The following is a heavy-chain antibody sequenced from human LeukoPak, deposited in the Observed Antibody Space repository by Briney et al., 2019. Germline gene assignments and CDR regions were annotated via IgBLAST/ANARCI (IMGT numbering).Heavy chain of an antibody. CDR1: GFSVTDYY. D-gene: IGHD5-12*01. V-gene: IGHV3-11*04. J-gene: IGHJ6*04. Sequence: PGGSLRLSCAVSGFSVTDYYMNWIRQAPGKGLEWVSYISTGGYATYYADSVKGRFTISRDTATNTLYLQMNSLRVDDTGVYYCARRLHVDVWGRGTTVTVSS. CDR3: ARRLHVDV. CDR2: ISTGGYAT.